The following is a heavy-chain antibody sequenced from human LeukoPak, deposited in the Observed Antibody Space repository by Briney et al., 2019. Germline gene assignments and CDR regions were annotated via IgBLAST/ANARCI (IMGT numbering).Heavy chain of an antibody. J-gene: IGHJ3*01. V-gene: IGHV4-59*08. CDR3: ARHSAHSSTNDAFDL. CDR1: GGSISSYY. D-gene: IGHD6-13*01. Sequence: SETLSLTCTVSGGSISSYYWSWIRQPPGKGLEWIGYIYYSGSTNYNPSLKSRVTISVDASKNQFSLKLSSVTAADTAVYYCARHSAHSSTNDAFDLWGQGTLVTVSS. CDR2: IYYSGST.